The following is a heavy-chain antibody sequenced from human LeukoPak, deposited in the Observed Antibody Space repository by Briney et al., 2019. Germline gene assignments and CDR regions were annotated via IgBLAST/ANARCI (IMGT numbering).Heavy chain of an antibody. V-gene: IGHV4-34*01. J-gene: IGHJ5*02. D-gene: IGHD6-13*01. Sequence: SETLSLTCAVHGGSFSGYYWSRIRQPPGKGLEWIGEINHSGSTNYNPSLKSRVTISVDTSKNQFSLKLSSVTAADTAVYYCARQAIIILDSCSWYWFDPWGQGTLVTVSS. CDR1: GGSFSGYY. CDR3: ARQAIIILDSCSWYWFDP. CDR2: INHSGST.